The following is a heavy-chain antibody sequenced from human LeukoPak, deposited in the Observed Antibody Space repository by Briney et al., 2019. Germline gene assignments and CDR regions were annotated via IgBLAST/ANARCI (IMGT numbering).Heavy chain of an antibody. V-gene: IGHV3-23*01. CDR2: LSGSGDST. CDR1: GLTFSTYA. Sequence: GGSLRLSCAASGLTFSTYAMSWVRQAPGKGLEWVSTLSGSGDSTYYADSVKGRFTISRDNAKNSLYLQMNSLRAEDTALYYCARKGKYYGSGDDAFDIWGQGTMVTVSS. CDR3: ARKGKYYGSGDDAFDI. D-gene: IGHD3-10*01. J-gene: IGHJ3*02.